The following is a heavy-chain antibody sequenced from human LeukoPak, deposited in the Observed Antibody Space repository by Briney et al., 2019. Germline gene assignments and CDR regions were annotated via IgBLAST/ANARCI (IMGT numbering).Heavy chain of an antibody. J-gene: IGHJ4*02. V-gene: IGHV3-23*01. CDR1: GFTFSSYA. Sequence: GGSLRLSCAASGFTFSSYAMTWVRQAPGKGLEWVSAISGSGGSTYSADSVKGRFTISRDNSKNTLYLQMNSLRAEDTAVYYCAKGPGEQWLDPNFDYWGQGTLVTVSS. CDR3: AKGPGEQWLDPNFDY. D-gene: IGHD6-19*01. CDR2: ISGSGGST.